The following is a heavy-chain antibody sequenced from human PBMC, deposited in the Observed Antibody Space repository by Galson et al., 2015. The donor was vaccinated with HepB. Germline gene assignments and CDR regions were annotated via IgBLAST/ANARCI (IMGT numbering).Heavy chain of an antibody. CDR2: ILNDGGNE. CDR1: GFTFNKYA. J-gene: IGHJ6*02. D-gene: IGHD1-14*01. V-gene: IGHV3-30*03. Sequence: SLRLSCAVSGFTFNKYAMRWVRQAPGKGLEWVAVILNDGGNEYYADSVKGRFTISRDNARNTLYLQMNSLRAEDTAVYYCWRAPYHSDGMDVWGQGTTVTVSS. CDR3: WRAPYHSDGMDV.